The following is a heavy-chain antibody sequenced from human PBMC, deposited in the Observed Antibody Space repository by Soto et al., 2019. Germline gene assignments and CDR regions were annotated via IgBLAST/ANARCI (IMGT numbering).Heavy chain of an antibody. D-gene: IGHD3-10*01. CDR2: IYYSGST. CDR3: VREPKNSMVRDLDY. CDR1: GGSISSGDYY. V-gene: IGHV4-30-4*01. Sequence: SETLSLTCTVSGGSISSGDYYWSWIRQPPGKGLEWTGYIYYSGSTYYNPSLKSRVTISVDTSKNQFSLKLSSVTAADTAVYYCVREPKNSMVRDLDYWGQGTLVTVSS. J-gene: IGHJ4*02.